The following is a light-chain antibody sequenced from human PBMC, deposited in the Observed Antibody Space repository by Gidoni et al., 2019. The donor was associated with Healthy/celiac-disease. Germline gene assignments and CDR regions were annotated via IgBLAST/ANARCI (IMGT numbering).Light chain of an antibody. V-gene: IGKV3-15*01. J-gene: IGKJ4*01. CDR2: GAS. CDR3: QQYNNWPPLLT. CDR1: QSVSSN. Sequence: EIVMTQSPATLSVSPGERATLSCRASQSVSSNLSWYQQKPGQAPRLLIYGASTRATGITARFICSGSGTEFTLTISSLQSEDFAVYYCQQYNNWPPLLTFGGXTKVEIK.